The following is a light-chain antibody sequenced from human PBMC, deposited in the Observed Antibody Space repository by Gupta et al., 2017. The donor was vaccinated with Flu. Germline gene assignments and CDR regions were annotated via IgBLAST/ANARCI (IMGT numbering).Light chain of an antibody. Sequence: QSALTQPPSVSGSPGQSVTISCTGTSSDVGSYNRVSWYQQPPGTAPNLMIYEVSSRPSGVPDRFSGSKSGNTASLTISGLQAEDEADYYCSLDTSSSTYVFGTGTKVTVL. J-gene: IGLJ1*01. CDR2: EVS. CDR1: SSDVGSYNR. CDR3: SLDTSSSTYV. V-gene: IGLV2-18*01.